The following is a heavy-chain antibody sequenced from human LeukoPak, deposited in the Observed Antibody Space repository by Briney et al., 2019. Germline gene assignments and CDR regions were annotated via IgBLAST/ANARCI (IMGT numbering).Heavy chain of an antibody. Sequence: SVKVFCSASGGTFSSYAISWVRQDPGQGLEWMGRIIPILGIANYAQKFQGRVTITADKSTSTAYMELSSLGSEDTAVYYCARGGLAAAGPSDYWGQGTLVTVSS. CDR3: ARGGLAAAGPSDY. V-gene: IGHV1-69*04. J-gene: IGHJ4*02. CDR2: IIPILGIA. D-gene: IGHD6-13*01. CDR1: GGTFSSYA.